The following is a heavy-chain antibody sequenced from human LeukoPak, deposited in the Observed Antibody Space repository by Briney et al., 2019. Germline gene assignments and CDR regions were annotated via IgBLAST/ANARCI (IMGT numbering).Heavy chain of an antibody. J-gene: IGHJ6*03. CDR1: GGSISSSSYY. D-gene: IGHD2-2*01. CDR2: IYYSGST. V-gene: IGHV4-39*07. Sequence: SETLSLTCTVSGGSISSSSYYWGWIRQPPGKGLEWIGSIYYSGSTYYNPSLKSRVTISVDTSKNQFSLKLSSVTAADTAVYYCARSHRRYCSSTSCYEVSYYYYYMDVWGKGTTVTISS. CDR3: ARSHRRYCSSTSCYEVSYYYYYMDV.